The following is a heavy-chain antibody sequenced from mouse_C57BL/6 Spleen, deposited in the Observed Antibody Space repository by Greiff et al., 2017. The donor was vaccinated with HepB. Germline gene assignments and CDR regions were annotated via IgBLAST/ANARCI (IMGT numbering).Heavy chain of an antibody. CDR2: ISYSGST. CDR3: ARYRATMVTTNYFDY. CDR1: GYSITSDY. J-gene: IGHJ2*01. D-gene: IGHD2-2*01. Sequence: EVKLMESGPGLAKPSQTLSLTCSVTGYSITSDYWNWIRKFPGNKLEYMGYISYSGSTYYNPSLKSRISITRDTSKNQYYLQLNSVTTEDTATYYCARYRATMVTTNYFDYWGQGTTLTVSS. V-gene: IGHV3-8*01.